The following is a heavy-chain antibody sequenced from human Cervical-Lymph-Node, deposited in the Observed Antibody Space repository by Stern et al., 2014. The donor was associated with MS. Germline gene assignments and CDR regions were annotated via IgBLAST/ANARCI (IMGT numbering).Heavy chain of an antibody. D-gene: IGHD2-15*01. V-gene: IGHV5-51*01. Sequence: EVQLVESGAEVKKPGESLKISCRGSGYSFTSHWIGWVRQMPGKGLEWMGIIYPDDSDSRNSPSFQGQVTISVDKSISTVCLEWRSLKASDTAIYFCARQGRQCSDGRCYSGYFDNWGQGTLVTVSS. CDR2: IYPDDSDS. J-gene: IGHJ4*02. CDR1: GYSFTSHW. CDR3: ARQGRQCSDGRCYSGYFDN.